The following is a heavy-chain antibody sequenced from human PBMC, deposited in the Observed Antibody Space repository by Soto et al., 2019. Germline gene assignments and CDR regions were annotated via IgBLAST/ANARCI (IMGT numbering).Heavy chain of an antibody. Sequence: PGGSLRLSCAASGFTFSSYAMSWVRQAPGKGLEWVSAISGSGGSTYYADSVKGRFTISRDNSKNTLYLQMNSLRAEDTAVYYCAKERKVLRYCDWLLPYGMDVWGQGTTVTVSS. J-gene: IGHJ6*02. CDR2: ISGSGGST. CDR3: AKERKVLRYCDWLLPYGMDV. D-gene: IGHD3-9*01. CDR1: GFTFSSYA. V-gene: IGHV3-23*01.